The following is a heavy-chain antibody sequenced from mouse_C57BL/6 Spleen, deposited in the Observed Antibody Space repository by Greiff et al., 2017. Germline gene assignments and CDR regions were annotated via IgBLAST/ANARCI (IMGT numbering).Heavy chain of an antibody. CDR1: GYAFSSYW. CDR3: ARFDYLFAY. Sequence: QVQLQQSGAELVKPGASVKISCKASGYAFSSYWMNWVKQRPGKGLEWIGQIYPGDGDTNYNGKFKGKATLTADKSSSTAYMQLSSLTSEDSAVYFCARFDYLFAYWGQGTLVNVSA. J-gene: IGHJ3*01. CDR2: IYPGDGDT. V-gene: IGHV1-80*01. D-gene: IGHD2-4*01.